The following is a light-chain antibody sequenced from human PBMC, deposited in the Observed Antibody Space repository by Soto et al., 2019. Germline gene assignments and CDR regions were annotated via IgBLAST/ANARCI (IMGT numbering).Light chain of an antibody. CDR1: QAISKY. V-gene: IGKV1-27*01. J-gene: IGKJ3*01. Sequence: DIQMTQTPPSLSASVGDRVTITCRASQAISKYLTWYQQKPGKVPKLLIYAASTLQSGVPSRFSGSGSGTDFTLTISTLQPDDVATYYWQKYDSARLFTFGPGTRVDVK. CDR2: AAS. CDR3: QKYDSARLFT.